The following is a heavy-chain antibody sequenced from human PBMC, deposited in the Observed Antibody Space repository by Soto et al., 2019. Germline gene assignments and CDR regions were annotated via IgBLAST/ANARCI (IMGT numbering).Heavy chain of an antibody. V-gene: IGHV1-46*01. D-gene: IGHD3-3*01. CDR3: ARDLIDDWSGYYSGSGWSSGGMDV. CDR1: GYTFTSYY. Sequence: ASVKVSCKASGYTFTSYYMHWLRPAPGQGLEWMGIINPSGGSTSYAQKFQGRVTMTRDTSTSTVYMELSSLRSEDTAVYYCARDLIDDWSGYYSGSGWSSGGMDVWGQGTTVTVSS. J-gene: IGHJ6*02. CDR2: INPSGGST.